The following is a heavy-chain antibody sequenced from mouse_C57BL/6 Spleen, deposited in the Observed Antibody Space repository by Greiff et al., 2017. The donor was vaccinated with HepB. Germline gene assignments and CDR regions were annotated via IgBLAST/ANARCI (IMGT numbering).Heavy chain of an antibody. J-gene: IGHJ1*03. CDR2: IYPGDGDT. D-gene: IGHD1-1*01. Sequence: VKVVESGAELVKPGASVKISCKASGYAFSSYWMNWVKQRPGKGLEWIGQIYPGDGDTNYNGKFKGKATLTADKSSSTAYMQLSSLTSEDSAVYFCARATTVVYWYFDVWGTWTTVTVSS. CDR1: GYAFSSYW. CDR3: ARATTVVYWYFDV. V-gene: IGHV1-80*01.